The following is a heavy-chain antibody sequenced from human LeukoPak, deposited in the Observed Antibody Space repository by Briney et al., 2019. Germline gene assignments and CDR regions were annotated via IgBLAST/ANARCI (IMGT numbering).Heavy chain of an antibody. CDR2: ISTSGSYL. Sequence: GGSLRLSCAASGFTFSSYTINWVRQAPGKGLEWVSSISTSGSYLYYADSVKSRFTISRDNAKSSLYLQMNSLRAEDTAVYYCARDGGAYDSSGYYVYFDYWGQGTLVTVSS. CDR1: GFTFSSYT. CDR3: ARDGGAYDSSGYYVYFDY. V-gene: IGHV3-21*01. D-gene: IGHD3-22*01. J-gene: IGHJ4*02.